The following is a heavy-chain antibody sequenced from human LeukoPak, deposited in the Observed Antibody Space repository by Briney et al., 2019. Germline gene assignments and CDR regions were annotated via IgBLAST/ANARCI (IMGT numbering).Heavy chain of an antibody. CDR2: INPSGGST. V-gene: IGHV1-46*01. D-gene: IGHD5-24*01. J-gene: IGHJ6*03. Sequence: ASVKVSCKASGYTFTSYYMHWVRQAPGQGLEWMGIINPSGGSTSYAQKFQGRVTMTRDMSTSTVYMELSSLRSEDTAVYYCARAVKNGRWLQLPVYYYYYMDVWGKGTTVTISS. CDR1: GYTFTSYY. CDR3: ARAVKNGRWLQLPVYYYYYMDV.